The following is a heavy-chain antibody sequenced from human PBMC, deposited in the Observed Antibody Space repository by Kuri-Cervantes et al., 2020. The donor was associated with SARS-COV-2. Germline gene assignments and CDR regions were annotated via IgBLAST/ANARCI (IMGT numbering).Heavy chain of an antibody. CDR1: GYTFTGYY. J-gene: IGHJ3*02. D-gene: IGHD3-22*01. V-gene: IGHV1-2*02. Sequence: ASVKVSCKASGYTFTGYYMHWVRQAPGQGLEWMGWINPNSGGTNYAQKFQGRVTMTRDTSTSTAYMELRSLRSDDTAVYYCARTYYYDSSGYPRYSDAFDIWGQGTMVTVSS. CDR3: ARTYYYDSSGYPRYSDAFDI. CDR2: INPNSGGT.